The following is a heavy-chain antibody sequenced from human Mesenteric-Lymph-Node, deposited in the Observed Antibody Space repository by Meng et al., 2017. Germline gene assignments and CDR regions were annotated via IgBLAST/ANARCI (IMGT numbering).Heavy chain of an antibody. V-gene: IGHV1-2*06. D-gene: IGHD5-24*01. J-gene: IGHJ4*02. CDR3: AREDGGAYNF. Sequence: QVQLVQLGAEVKKPGAYVKVSCKSSGYIFIDYYIHWVRQAPGQGLEWMGRINPNTGGTNSAQKFQGRVTLTRDSSISTAYMELSRLRSDDAAVYYCAREDGGAYNFWGQGTLVTVSS. CDR2: INPNTGGT. CDR1: GYIFIDYY.